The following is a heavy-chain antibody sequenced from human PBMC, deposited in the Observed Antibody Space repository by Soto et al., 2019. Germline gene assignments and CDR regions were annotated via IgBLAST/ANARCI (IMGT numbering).Heavy chain of an antibody. Sequence: PGGSLRLSCAASGFTFSSYGMHWVRQAPGKGLEWVAVISYDGSNKYYADSVKGRFTISRDNSKNTLYLQMNSLRAEDTAVYYCAKDKFTFYYDSSGYHPYNWFDPWGQGTLVTVSS. CDR1: GFTFSSYG. D-gene: IGHD3-22*01. J-gene: IGHJ5*02. CDR2: ISYDGSNK. V-gene: IGHV3-30*18. CDR3: AKDKFTFYYDSSGYHPYNWFDP.